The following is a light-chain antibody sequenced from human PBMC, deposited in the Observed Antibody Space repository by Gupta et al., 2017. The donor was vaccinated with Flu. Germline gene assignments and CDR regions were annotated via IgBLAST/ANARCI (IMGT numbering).Light chain of an antibody. V-gene: IGLV3-19*01. Sequence: SSELTQDPAVSVALGQTVRITCQGDSLRSYYASWYQQKPGQAPVLVIYGKNNRPAGIPDRFSGSSSGNTASVTITGAQAEEEADYYCNSRDSSGNQVFGGGTKLTVL. J-gene: IGLJ3*02. CDR3: NSRDSSGNQV. CDR1: SLRSYY. CDR2: GKN.